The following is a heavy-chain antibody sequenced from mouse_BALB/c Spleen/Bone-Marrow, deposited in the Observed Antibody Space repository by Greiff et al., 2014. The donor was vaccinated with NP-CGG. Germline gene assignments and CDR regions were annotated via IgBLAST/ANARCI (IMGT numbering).Heavy chain of an antibody. CDR2: ISDSGIYT. J-gene: IGHJ4*01. V-gene: IGHV5-4*02. Sequence: EVKLEESGGGLVKPGGSLKLSCTASGFTFSDYYMYWVRQTPEKRLEWVATISDSGIYTYYPDRVKGRFTISRDNAKKNFYLQMSSLKSEDTAMYYYARSGEKYCALDYSGQGTSVTVSS. CDR3: ARSGEKYCALDY. D-gene: IGHD5-1-1*01. CDR1: GFTFSDYY.